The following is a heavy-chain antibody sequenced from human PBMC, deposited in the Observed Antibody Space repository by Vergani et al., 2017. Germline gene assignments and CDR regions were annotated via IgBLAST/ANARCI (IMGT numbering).Heavy chain of an antibody. D-gene: IGHD3-3*01. V-gene: IGHV4-34*01. CDR3: VRRDFWVGPRTFDF. Sequence: QVQLQQWGAGLFKTSETLSLTFAVSGAPFNSYYWTWSRQSPGRGLEWIGEIDDKGKSICNPTLKSRVTMSVDNSKRQFSLNVTSVTAADSAMYYCVRRDFWVGPRTFDFWGAGTPVTVSS. CDR1: GAPFNSYY. CDR2: IDDKGKS. J-gene: IGHJ3*01.